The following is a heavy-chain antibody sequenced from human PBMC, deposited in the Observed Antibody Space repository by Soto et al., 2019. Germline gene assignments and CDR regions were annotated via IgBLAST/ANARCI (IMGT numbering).Heavy chain of an antibody. V-gene: IGHV3-48*02. J-gene: IGHJ4*02. Sequence: GGSLRLSCAASGFTFSSYSMNWVRQAPGKGLEWVSYISSSSSTIYYADSVKGRFTISRDNAKNSLYLQMNSLRDEDTAVYYCARHPGYYDILTGYTTYYFDYWGQGILVTVSS. CDR1: GFTFSSYS. CDR3: ARHPGYYDILTGYTTYYFDY. CDR2: ISSSSSTI. D-gene: IGHD3-9*01.